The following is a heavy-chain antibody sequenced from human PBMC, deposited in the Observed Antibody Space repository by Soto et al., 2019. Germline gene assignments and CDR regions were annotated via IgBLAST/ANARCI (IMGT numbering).Heavy chain of an antibody. CDR3: ARDMHPTTPYYYYCGIDV. Sequence: QVHLVQSGAEVKKPGASMKVSCKASGYSFNSFYVHWVRQAPGQGLEWLGLINPEGGRTTYAQKFQGRVTVTRDTSTSTVYMELSSLRSEDTAVYYCARDMHPTTPYYYYCGIDVWGQGTTVTVSS. J-gene: IGHJ6*02. D-gene: IGHD1-26*01. CDR2: INPEGGRT. V-gene: IGHV1-46*02. CDR1: GYSFNSFY.